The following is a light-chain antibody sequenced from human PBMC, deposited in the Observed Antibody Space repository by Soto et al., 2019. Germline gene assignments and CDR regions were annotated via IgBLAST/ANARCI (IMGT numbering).Light chain of an antibody. V-gene: IGLV2-8*01. CDR1: SSDVGGYNY. CDR3: SSYAGSSNV. Sequence: QSVLTQPPSASGSPGQSVAISCTGTSSDVGGYNYVSWYQQHPGKAPKLMIYEVNKRPAGVPDRFSGSKSGNTASLTVSGFQAEDEADYSCSSYAGSSNVFGTGTKLTVL. CDR2: EVN. J-gene: IGLJ1*01.